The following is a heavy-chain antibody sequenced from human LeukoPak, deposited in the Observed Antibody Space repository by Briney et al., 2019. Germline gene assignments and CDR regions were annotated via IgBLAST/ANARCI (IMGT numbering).Heavy chain of an antibody. J-gene: IGHJ4*02. CDR3: ASYMKNRAERQRVGY. Sequence: ASVKVYCTAAAYTFPSFGFWLVRQAPGQGLEWLGWISGYNGDTNYAESLQGRATMTAAKSTSTAYLELQRLRSDDTAGYSCASYMKNRAERQRVGYWGQGSLVTVSS. D-gene: IGHD6-25*01. CDR1: AYTFPSFG. CDR2: ISGYNGDT. V-gene: IGHV1-18*01.